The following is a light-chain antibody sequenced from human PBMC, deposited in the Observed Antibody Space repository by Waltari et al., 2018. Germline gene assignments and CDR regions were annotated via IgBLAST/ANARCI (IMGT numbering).Light chain of an antibody. Sequence: DIQMTQSPSSLSASVGDRVTITCRASQSISSYLNWYQQKPGKATKLLIYAASSLQSGVPSRVSGSGSGTDFTLTISSLQPEEFATYYCQQSYSTPRTCGQGTKVEIK. CDR2: AAS. CDR1: QSISSY. J-gene: IGKJ1*01. CDR3: QQSYSTPRT. V-gene: IGKV1-39*01.